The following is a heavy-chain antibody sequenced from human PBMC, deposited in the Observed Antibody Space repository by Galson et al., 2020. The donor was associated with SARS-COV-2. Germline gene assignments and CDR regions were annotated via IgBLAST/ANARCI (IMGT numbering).Heavy chain of an antibody. J-gene: IGHJ4*02. D-gene: IGHD3-10*01. Sequence: SETLSLTCTVSGGSISTTRYFWGWIRQPPGQGLEWIGTIYYTGTTYYNPSLRSRVTISVDTSKNQFSLKLNSLTAADTAVYYCASSLLWFGEPPFFWGQGTLVTVSS. V-gene: IGHV4-39*01. CDR3: ASSLLWFGEPPFF. CDR2: IYYTGTT. CDR1: GGSISTTRYF.